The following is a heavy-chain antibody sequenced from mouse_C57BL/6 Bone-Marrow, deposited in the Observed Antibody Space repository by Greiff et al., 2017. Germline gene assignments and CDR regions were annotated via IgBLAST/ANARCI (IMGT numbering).Heavy chain of an antibody. J-gene: IGHJ3*01. CDR3: ARGGLLFAY. D-gene: IGHD3-3*01. CDR1: GYTFTSYW. V-gene: IGHV1-72*01. CDR2: IDPNSGGT. Sequence: QVQLQQPGAELVKPGASVKLSCKASGYTFTSYWMHWVKQRPGRGLEWIGMIDPNSGGTKYNEKFKSKGTLTVDKPASTAYMQLSSLTSEDSAVYYCARGGLLFAYWGQGTLVTVSA.